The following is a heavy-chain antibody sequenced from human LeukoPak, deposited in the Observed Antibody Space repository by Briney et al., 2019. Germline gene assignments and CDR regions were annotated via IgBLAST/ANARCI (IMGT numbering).Heavy chain of an antibody. Sequence: SETLSLTCTVSGGSISSYYWSWIRQPPGKGLEWIGYIYHSGSTDYNPSLKSRVTISVDTSKSQFSPKLTSVTAADTAVYYCATLTTVVTAYYFDHWGQGTLVTVPS. D-gene: IGHD4-23*01. CDR3: ATLTTVVTAYYFDH. CDR2: IYHSGST. V-gene: IGHV4-4*09. CDR1: GGSISSYY. J-gene: IGHJ4*02.